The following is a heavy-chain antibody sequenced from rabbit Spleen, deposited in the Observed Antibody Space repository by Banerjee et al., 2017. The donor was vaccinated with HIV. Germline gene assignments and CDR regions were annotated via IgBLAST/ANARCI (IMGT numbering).Heavy chain of an antibody. CDR1: GFSFSDRDV. CDR3: ARAIVPWLGLTRLDL. J-gene: IGHJ3*01. V-gene: IGHV1S47*01. Sequence: QEQLEESGGGLVKPEGSLTLTCKASGFSFSDRDVMCWVRQAPGKGLEWIGIIYGAKGSTDYASWVNGRFTISSDNAQSTVDLKMTSLTAADTATYFCARAIVPWLGLTRLDLWGPGTLVTVS. CDR2: IYGAKGST. D-gene: IGHD4-1*01.